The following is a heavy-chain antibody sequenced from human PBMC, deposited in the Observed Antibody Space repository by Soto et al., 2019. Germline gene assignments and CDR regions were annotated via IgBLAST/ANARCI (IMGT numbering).Heavy chain of an antibody. D-gene: IGHD5-18*01. CDR2: INPRVGST. V-gene: IGHV1-46*01. CDR3: AREPYMVDTVREAGPHCYYGMDV. CDR1: GYTFTSYY. Sequence: ASVKVSCQASGYTFTSYYMHWVRQPPAQGLEWMGIINPRVGSTSYAQKCQGKVTMTRDTTTIKVYMELSRLRSEVTAVYYCAREPYMVDTVREAGPHCYYGMDVRGQGTTVTVSS. J-gene: IGHJ6*02.